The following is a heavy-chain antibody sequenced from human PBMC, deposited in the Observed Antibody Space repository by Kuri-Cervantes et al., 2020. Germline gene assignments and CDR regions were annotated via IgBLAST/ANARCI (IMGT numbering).Heavy chain of an antibody. J-gene: IGHJ4*02. CDR2: IDWDDDK. Sequence: SGPTLVKPTQTLTLTCTFSGFSLSTSGVCVSWIRQPPGKALEWLALIDWDDDKRYSPSLKSRLTITKDTSKNQVVLTMTNMDPVDTATYYCAHPKSGSGWLIFDYWGQGTLVTDSS. CDR3: AHPKSGSGWLIFDY. D-gene: IGHD6-19*01. V-gene: IGHV2-5*02. CDR1: GFSLSTSGVC.